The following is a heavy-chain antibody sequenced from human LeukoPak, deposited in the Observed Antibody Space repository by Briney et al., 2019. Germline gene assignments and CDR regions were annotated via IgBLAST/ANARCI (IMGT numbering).Heavy chain of an antibody. V-gene: IGHV1-8*01. CDR3: ARDRDILTGYYYPDY. D-gene: IGHD3-9*01. CDR2: MNPNSGNT. Sequence: GASVKVSCKVSGYTLTELSMHWVRQAPGKGLEWMGWMNPNSGNTGYAQKFQGRVTMTRDTSTSTVYMELSSLRSEDTAVYYCARDRDILTGYYYPDYWGQGTLVTVSS. CDR1: GYTLTELS. J-gene: IGHJ4*02.